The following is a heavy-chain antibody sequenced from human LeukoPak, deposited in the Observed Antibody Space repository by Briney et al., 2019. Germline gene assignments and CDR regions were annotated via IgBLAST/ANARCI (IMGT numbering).Heavy chain of an antibody. V-gene: IGHV4-59*01. CDR1: GGSISSYY. CDR3: ARGFEYNYRYTFGY. Sequence: SETLSLTCTVSGGSISSYYWSWVRQPPGKGLEWLGYIYSGKTDYNPSLKSRVTISVDTSKNQFSLKLSSVSAADTAVYYCARGFEYNYRYTFGYWGQGTLVTVSS. CDR2: IYSGKT. D-gene: IGHD5-18*01. J-gene: IGHJ4*02.